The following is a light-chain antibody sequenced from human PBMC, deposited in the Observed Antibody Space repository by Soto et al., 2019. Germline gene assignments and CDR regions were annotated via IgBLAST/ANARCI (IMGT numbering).Light chain of an antibody. CDR2: DNN. V-gene: IGLV1-51*01. CDR1: SSNIGNNY. J-gene: IGLJ2*01. Sequence: QSVLMQPPSVSAAPGQKVTISCSGSSSNIGNNYVSWYQQLPGTAPKLLIYDNNRRPSGIPDRFSDSKSGTSATLGITGLQTGDEADYFCATWDDSLSAVLFGGGTKLTVL. CDR3: ATWDDSLSAVL.